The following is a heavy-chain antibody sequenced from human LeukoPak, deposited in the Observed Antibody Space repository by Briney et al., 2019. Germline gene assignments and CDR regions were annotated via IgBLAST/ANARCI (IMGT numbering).Heavy chain of an antibody. D-gene: IGHD3-22*01. Sequence: GGSLRLSCAASGFTFSSYAMSWVRQAPGKGLEWVSAISGNGGSTYYADSVKGRFTISRDDSKNTLYLQMNGLRAEDTAVYYCAKSSFGYFDSSGVDYWGQGTLVTVSS. CDR1: GFTFSSYA. CDR3: AKSSFGYFDSSGVDY. J-gene: IGHJ4*02. CDR2: ISGNGGST. V-gene: IGHV3-23*01.